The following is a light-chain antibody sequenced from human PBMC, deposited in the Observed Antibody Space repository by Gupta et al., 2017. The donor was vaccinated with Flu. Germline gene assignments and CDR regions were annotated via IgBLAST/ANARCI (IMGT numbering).Light chain of an antibody. CDR3: SSSKTSGNLLL. J-gene: IGLJ2*01. CDR1: STDVGGYNH. V-gene: IGLV2-14*01. CDR2: DVN. Sequence: QSALTQPASVSGSPGQSITISCSGTSTDVGGYNHVSWYQHHPGKAPKLLIYDVNNRPSGTSNRFSCSTSGNNASPPTSGIQSEDEADYYCSSSKTSGNLLLFGGGTKLTVL.